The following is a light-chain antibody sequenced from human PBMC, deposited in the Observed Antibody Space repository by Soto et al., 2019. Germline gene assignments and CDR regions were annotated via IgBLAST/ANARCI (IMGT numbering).Light chain of an antibody. V-gene: IGLV1-40*01. Sequence: VLTQPPSVSGAPGQRVTISCTGSSSNIGAGYDVHWYQQLPGTAPKLLIYVNSNRPSGVPDRFSGSKSGTSASLAITGLQAEDEADYYCQSYDSSLSAHVVFGGGTKLTVL. CDR3: QSYDSSLSAHVV. CDR1: SSNIGAGYD. J-gene: IGLJ2*01. CDR2: VNS.